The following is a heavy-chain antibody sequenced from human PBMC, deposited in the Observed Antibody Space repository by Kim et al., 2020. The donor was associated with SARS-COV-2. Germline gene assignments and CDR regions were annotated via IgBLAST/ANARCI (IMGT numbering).Heavy chain of an antibody. D-gene: IGHD3-22*01. CDR3: AKDGSRVTMIVVVYFDY. Sequence: EKGRFTISRENSKNTLYLQMNSLRAEDTAVYYCAKDGSRVTMIVVVYFDYWGQGTLVTVSS. J-gene: IGHJ4*02. V-gene: IGHV3-23*01.